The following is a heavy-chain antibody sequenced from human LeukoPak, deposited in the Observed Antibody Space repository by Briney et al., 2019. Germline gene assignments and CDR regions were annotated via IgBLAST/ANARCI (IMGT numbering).Heavy chain of an antibody. D-gene: IGHD6-6*01. CDR1: GFTFSNYS. Sequence: PGGSLRLSCAASGFTFSNYSMSWVRQAPGKGLEWVSYISSSSSNIYYADSVKGRFTISRDNSKSTLYLQMNSLRAEDTAVYYCARALSSSSKGSDFDYWGQGTLVTVSS. CDR3: ARALSSSSKGSDFDY. V-gene: IGHV3-48*01. CDR2: ISSSSSNI. J-gene: IGHJ4*02.